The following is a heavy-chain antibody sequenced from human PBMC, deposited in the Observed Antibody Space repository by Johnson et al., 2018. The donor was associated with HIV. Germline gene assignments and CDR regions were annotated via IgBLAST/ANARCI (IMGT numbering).Heavy chain of an antibody. CDR1: GFAFRTYW. CDR3: AKGDCGGDTCAGYDPFDL. J-gene: IGHJ3*01. Sequence: VQLVESGGGLVQPGGSLRLSCAASGFAFRTYWMVWVRQVPGKRPVWVARIYNDGSRTTYADSVRGRFTISRDNAKYTVELQMNSLRVEDTAVYYCAKGDCGGDTCAGYDPFDLWGQGTLVTVSS. CDR2: IYNDGSRT. V-gene: IGHV3-74*03. D-gene: IGHD2-21*01.